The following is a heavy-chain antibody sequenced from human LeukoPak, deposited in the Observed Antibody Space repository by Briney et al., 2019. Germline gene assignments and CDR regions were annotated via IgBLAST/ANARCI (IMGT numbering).Heavy chain of an antibody. V-gene: IGHV3-7*01. D-gene: IGHD2-2*01. CDR1: GFNFGTYW. CDR3: ARDPGSSAFDY. Sequence: GGSLRLSCTAAGFNFGTYWMSWVRQSPEKGLEFVANIKFDDTVKSYVDSVKGRLTISRDNPSNSVYLQMDSLRPEDTALYYCARDPGSSAFDYWGQGAQVTVSS. CDR2: IKFDDTVK. J-gene: IGHJ4*02.